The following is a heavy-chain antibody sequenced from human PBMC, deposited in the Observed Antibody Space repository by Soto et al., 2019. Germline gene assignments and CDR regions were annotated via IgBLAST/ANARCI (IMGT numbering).Heavy chain of an antibody. D-gene: IGHD6-13*01. Sequence: SETLSLTCAVSGGSVSSSNWWSWVRQPPGKGLEWIGEIYHSGSTNYNPSLKSRVTISVDKSKNQFSLKLSSVTAADTAVYYCARKNRDDSWTNWFDPWGQGTLVTVSS. V-gene: IGHV4-4*02. CDR1: GGSVSSSNW. J-gene: IGHJ5*02. CDR2: IYHSGST. CDR3: ARKNRDDSWTNWFDP.